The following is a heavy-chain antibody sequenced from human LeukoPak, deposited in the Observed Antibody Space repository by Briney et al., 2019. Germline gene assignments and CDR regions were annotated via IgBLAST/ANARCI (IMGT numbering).Heavy chain of an antibody. CDR2: ISGSGGST. V-gene: IGHV3-23*01. CDR3: AKDYQGHRTLDY. D-gene: IGHD2-2*01. Sequence: GGSLRLSCAASGFTFSSYAMSWVRQAPGKGLEWVSAISGSGGSTYYADSVKGRFTISRDNSKNTLYPQMNSLRAEDTAVYYCAKDYQGHRTLDYWGQGTLVTVSS. CDR1: GFTFSSYA. J-gene: IGHJ4*02.